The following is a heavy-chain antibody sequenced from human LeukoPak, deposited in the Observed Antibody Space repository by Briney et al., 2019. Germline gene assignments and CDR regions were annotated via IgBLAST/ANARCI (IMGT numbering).Heavy chain of an antibody. D-gene: IGHD3-22*01. J-gene: IGHJ4*02. CDR1: GFTFSSYA. CDR2: ISGSGGST. Sequence: GGSLRLSCAASGFTFSSYAMSWVHQAPGKELEWVSAISGSGGSTYYADPVKGRFTISRDNPKNTLYLQMNSLRPEDTAVYYCAKDRSRYYDSSGSMPDYWGQGTLVTVSS. CDR3: AKDRSRYYDSSGSMPDY. V-gene: IGHV3-23*01.